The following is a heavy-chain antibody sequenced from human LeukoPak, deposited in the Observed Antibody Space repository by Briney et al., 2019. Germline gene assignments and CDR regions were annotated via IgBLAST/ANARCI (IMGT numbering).Heavy chain of an antibody. CDR1: GFMLRSFA. D-gene: IGHD4-23*01. CDR2: IGTGGDT. V-gene: IGHV3-23*01. Sequence: PGGSLRLSCAASGFMLRSFAMSWVRQAPGKGLEWVSSIGTGGDTYQADSVAGRVTISRDNSKNTVYLQMNSLRVEDTAIYYCAKDLATNSLGYCRHWGQGTLVTVSS. J-gene: IGHJ1*01. CDR3: AKDLATNSLGYCRH.